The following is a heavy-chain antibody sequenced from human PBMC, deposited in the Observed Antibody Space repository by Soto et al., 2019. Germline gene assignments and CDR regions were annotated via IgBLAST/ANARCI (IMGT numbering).Heavy chain of an antibody. V-gene: IGHV5-10-1*01. CDR2: IDPSDSYT. CDR1: GYSFTSYW. Sequence: RGESLKISCKGSGYSFTSYWISWVRQMPGKGLEWMGRIDPSDSYTNYSPSFQGHVTISADKSISTAYLQWSSLKASDTAMYYCTRDLDYGGTSDSIDIWGQGTMVTVSS. D-gene: IGHD4-17*01. J-gene: IGHJ3*02. CDR3: TRDLDYGGTSDSIDI.